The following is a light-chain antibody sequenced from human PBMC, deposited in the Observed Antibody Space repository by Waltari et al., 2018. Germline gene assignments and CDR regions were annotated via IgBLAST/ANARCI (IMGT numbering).Light chain of an antibody. J-gene: IGLJ1*01. V-gene: IGLV2-23*02. Sequence: QSALTQPASLSGSPGQSITISCTGTSSDVGAFNYVSWYQQHPGKAPKLMVYEVSERPSGVSNRFSGSKSGNTASLTISGLQPEDETDYYCCSYAGHSTYVFGTGTKVTVL. CDR1: SSDVGAFNY. CDR2: EVS. CDR3: CSYAGHSTYV.